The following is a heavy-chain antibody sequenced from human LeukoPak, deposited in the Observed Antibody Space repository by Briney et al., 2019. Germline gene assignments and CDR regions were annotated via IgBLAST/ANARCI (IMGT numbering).Heavy chain of an antibody. J-gene: IGHJ6*03. CDR1: GGSFSDYD. Sequence: SSETLSLTCAVYGGSFSDYDWSWIRQPPGKGLEWIGEISHSGTTNCDPSLKSRISMSIDTSRSQFSLNLRSVTAADTAVYYCARHNWNDFYYMDVWGKGTTVTVSS. CDR3: ARHNWNDFYYMDV. D-gene: IGHD1-20*01. V-gene: IGHV4-34*10. CDR2: ISHSGTT.